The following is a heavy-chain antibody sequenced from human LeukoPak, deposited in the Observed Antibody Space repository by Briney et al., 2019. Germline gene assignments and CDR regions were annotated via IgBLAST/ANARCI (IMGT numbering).Heavy chain of an antibody. CDR2: ISYDGSNK. CDR3: ARDAGYGSGSYYSYYFDY. CDR1: GFTFSSYA. D-gene: IGHD3-10*01. J-gene: IGHJ4*02. V-gene: IGHV3-30*04. Sequence: PGGSLRLSCAASGFTFSSYAMHWVRQAPGKGLEWVAVISYDGSNKYYADSVKGRFTISRDNSKNTLYLQMNSQRAEDTVVYYCARDAGYGSGSYYSYYFDYWGQGTLVTVSS.